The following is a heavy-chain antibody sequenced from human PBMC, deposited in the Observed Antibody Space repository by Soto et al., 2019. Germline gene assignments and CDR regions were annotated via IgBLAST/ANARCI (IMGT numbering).Heavy chain of an antibody. J-gene: IGHJ6*02. D-gene: IGHD3-22*01. CDR1: GFTFSSYD. Sequence: PGGSLRLSCAASGFTFSSYDMHWARQATGKGLEWVSAIGTAGDPYYPGSVKGRFTISRENAKNSLYLQMNSLRAGDTAVYYCARARRYYYDSSGYPTQYYYYGMDVWGQGTTVTVSS. V-gene: IGHV3-13*05. CDR3: ARARRYYYDSSGYPTQYYYYGMDV. CDR2: IGTAGDP.